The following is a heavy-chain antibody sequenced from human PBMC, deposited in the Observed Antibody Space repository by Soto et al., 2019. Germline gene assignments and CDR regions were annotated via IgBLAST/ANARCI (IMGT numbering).Heavy chain of an antibody. CDR2: ISGYNGNT. D-gene: IGHD2-8*02. J-gene: IGHJ6*02. CDR3: GGGGGTGGLFSSGMEV. Sequence: QVQLVQSGAEVRKPGASVKVSCKASGYTFTSFGISWVRQAPGQGLEWMGWISGYNGNTDYAQKLQGRVTMTTDTSRATANRGLGSRGSDEPAIFYLGGGGGTGGLFSSGMEVWGQGTRSPSP. CDR1: GYTFTSFG. V-gene: IGHV1-18*01.